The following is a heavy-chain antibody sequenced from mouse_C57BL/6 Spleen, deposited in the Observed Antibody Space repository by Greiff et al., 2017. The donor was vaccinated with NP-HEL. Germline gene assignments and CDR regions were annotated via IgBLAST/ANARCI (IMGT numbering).Heavy chain of an antibody. D-gene: IGHD1-1*01. CDR3: ARGGTTLVARLDFDD. CDR1: GYAFSSYW. V-gene: IGHV1-80*01. CDR2: IYPGDGDT. Sequence: QVQLQQSGAELVKPGASVKISCKASGYAFSSYWMNWVKQRPGKGLEWIGQIYPGDGDTNYNGKFKGKATLTADKSSSTAYMQLSSLTSEDSAVYFCARGGTTLVARLDFDDWGKGTTLTVSS. J-gene: IGHJ2*01.